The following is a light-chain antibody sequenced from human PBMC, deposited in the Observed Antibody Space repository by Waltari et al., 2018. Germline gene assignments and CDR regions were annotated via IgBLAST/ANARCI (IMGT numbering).Light chain of an antibody. Sequence: DIQMTQSPSSLSASVGDRVTITCRASHSISTYLNWYQQRPGKAPNLLLYAASSLQSGVPSRFSGSGSGTHFTLTISSLQPEDFATYYCQQSYTTPRTFGQGTNVDIK. V-gene: IGKV1-39*01. CDR1: HSISTY. CDR2: AAS. J-gene: IGKJ1*01. CDR3: QQSYTTPRT.